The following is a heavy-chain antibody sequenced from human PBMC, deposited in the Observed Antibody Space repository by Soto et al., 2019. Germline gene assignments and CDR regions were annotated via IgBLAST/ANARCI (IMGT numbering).Heavy chain of an antibody. Sequence: GASVKVSCKASGYTFTSYGISWVRQAPGQGXEWMGWISAYNGNTNYAQKLQGRVTMTTDTSTSTAYMELRSLRSDDTAVYYCARVRPRLLWFGELSGYDYWGQGTLVTVSS. CDR2: ISAYNGNT. J-gene: IGHJ4*02. V-gene: IGHV1-18*01. CDR1: GYTFTSYG. D-gene: IGHD3-10*01. CDR3: ARVRPRLLWFGELSGYDY.